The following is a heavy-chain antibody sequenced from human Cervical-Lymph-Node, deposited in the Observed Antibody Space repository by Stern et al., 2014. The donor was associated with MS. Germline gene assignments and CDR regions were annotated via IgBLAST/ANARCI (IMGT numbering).Heavy chain of an antibody. CDR3: TRGRGTLLYLH. D-gene: IGHD2-15*01. CDR1: GYNFIDYY. Sequence: QVQLVQSGAALRKPGASVEVSCEASGYNFIDYYIHWVRQAPGQGLEWVGWINPHTGDPRYAQKFLGRVAMTRDTSINTAYLELNSLTSDDTAFYYCTRGRGTLLYLHWGQGTLITVSS. CDR2: INPHTGDP. V-gene: IGHV1-2*02. J-gene: IGHJ4*02.